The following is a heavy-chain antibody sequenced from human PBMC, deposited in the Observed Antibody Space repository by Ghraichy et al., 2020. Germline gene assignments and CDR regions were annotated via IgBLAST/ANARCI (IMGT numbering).Heavy chain of an antibody. J-gene: IGHJ5*02. CDR3: ARGLYSRSWELKWFDP. CDR1: GFTFSDHA. Sequence: GGSLRLSCAASGFTFSDHAMSWVRQAPGKGLEWVSTVSGSGTTTYYADSVKGRFTISRDNSKNTLYLQMNSLRVEDTALYYCARGLYSRSWELKWFDPWGQGTLVTVSS. D-gene: IGHD6-13*01. V-gene: IGHV3-23*01. CDR2: VSGSGTTT.